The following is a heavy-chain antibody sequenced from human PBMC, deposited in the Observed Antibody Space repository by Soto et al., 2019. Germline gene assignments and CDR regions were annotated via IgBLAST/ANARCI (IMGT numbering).Heavy chain of an antibody. J-gene: IGHJ4*02. V-gene: IGHV4-31*03. CDR1: GGSISSGGYY. D-gene: IGHD3-22*01. CDR3: ASFFSQGVSSGYYPTHFDY. Sequence: PSETLSLTCTVSGGSISSGGYYWSWIRQHPGKGLEWIGYIYYSGSTYYNPSLKSRVTISVDTSKNQFSLKLSSVTAADTAVYYCASFFSQGVSSGYYPTHFDYWGQGTLVTVSS. CDR2: IYYSGST.